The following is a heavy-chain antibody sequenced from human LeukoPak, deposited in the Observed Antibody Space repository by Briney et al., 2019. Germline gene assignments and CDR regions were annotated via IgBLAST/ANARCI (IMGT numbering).Heavy chain of an antibody. J-gene: IGHJ6*03. CDR3: AGRGEYQLLFYYYYYMDV. V-gene: IGHV1-8*03. CDR2: MNPNSGNT. CDR1: GYTFTSYD. Sequence: ASAKVSCKASGYTFTSYDINWVRQATGQGLEWMGWMNPNSGNTGYAQKFQGRVTITRNTSISTAYMELSSLRSEDTAVYYCAGRGEYQLLFYYYYYMDVWGKGTTVTVSS. D-gene: IGHD2-2*01.